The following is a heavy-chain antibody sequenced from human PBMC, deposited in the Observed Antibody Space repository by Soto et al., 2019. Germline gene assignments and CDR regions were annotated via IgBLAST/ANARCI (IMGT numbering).Heavy chain of an antibody. V-gene: IGHV3-30-3*01. J-gene: IGHJ6*02. CDR2: ISYDGSNK. D-gene: IGHD2-15*01. CDR1: GFTFSSYA. CDR3: ARDHRWGMDV. Sequence: GGSLRLSCAASGFTFSSYAMHWVRQAPGKGLEWVAVISYDGSNKYYADSVKGRFTISRDNSKNTLYLQMNSLRAEDTAVYYCARDHRWGMDVWGQGTTVTVSS.